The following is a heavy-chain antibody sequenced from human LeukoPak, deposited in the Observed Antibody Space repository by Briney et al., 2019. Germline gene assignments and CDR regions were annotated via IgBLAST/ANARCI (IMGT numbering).Heavy chain of an antibody. CDR1: GGSISSYY. CDR3: ARGRIVVVPAAKGPGFDY. D-gene: IGHD2-2*01. V-gene: IGHV4-34*01. CDR2: INHSGST. Sequence: SETLSLTCTVSGGSISSYYWSWIRQPPGKGLEWIGEINHSGSTNYNPSLKSRVTISVDTSKNQFSLKLSSVTAADTAVYYCARGRIVVVPAAKGPGFDYWGQGTLVTVSS. J-gene: IGHJ4*02.